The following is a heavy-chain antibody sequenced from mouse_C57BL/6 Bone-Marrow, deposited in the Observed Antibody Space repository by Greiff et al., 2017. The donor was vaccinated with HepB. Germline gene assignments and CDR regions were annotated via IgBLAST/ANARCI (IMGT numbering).Heavy chain of an antibody. CDR3: TTGAFYYYGSSYDWYFDV. D-gene: IGHD1-1*01. J-gene: IGHJ1*03. CDR1: GFNIKDDY. Sequence: VQLQQSGAELVRPEASVKLSCTASGFNIKDDYMHWVKQRPEQGLEWIGWIDPENGDTEYASKFQGKATITADTSSNTAYLQLSSLTSEDTAVYYCTTGAFYYYGSSYDWYFDVWGTGTTVTVSS. V-gene: IGHV14-4*01. CDR2: IDPENGDT.